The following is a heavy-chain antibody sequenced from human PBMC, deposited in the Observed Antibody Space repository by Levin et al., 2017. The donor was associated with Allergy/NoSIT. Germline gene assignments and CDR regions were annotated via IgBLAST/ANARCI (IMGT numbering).Heavy chain of an antibody. CDR3: ARAGAGIYYYYYGMDV. V-gene: IGHV1-8*01. CDR2: MNPNSGNT. CDR1: GYTFTSYD. Sequence: GESLKISCKASGYTFTSYDINWVRQATGQGLEWMGWMNPNSGNTGYAQKFQGRVTMTRNTSISTAYMELSSLRSEDTAVYYCARAGAGIYYYYYGMDVWGQGTTVTVSS. D-gene: IGHD3-10*01. J-gene: IGHJ6*02.